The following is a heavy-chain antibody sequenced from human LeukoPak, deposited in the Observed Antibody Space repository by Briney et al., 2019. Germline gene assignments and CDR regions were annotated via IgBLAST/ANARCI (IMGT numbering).Heavy chain of an antibody. CDR2: IIPILGIA. J-gene: IGHJ4*02. D-gene: IGHD5-18*01. Sequence: PVKVSCKASGGTFSSYAISWVRQAPGQGLEWMGRIIPILGIANYAQKFQGRVTITADKSTSTAYMELSSLRSEDTAVYYCARDGGYSYGYLDYWGQGTLVTVSS. CDR3: ARDGGYSYGYLDY. V-gene: IGHV1-69*04. CDR1: GGTFSSYA.